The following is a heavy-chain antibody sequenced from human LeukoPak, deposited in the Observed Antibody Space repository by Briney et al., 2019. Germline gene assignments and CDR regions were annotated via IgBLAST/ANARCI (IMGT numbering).Heavy chain of an antibody. CDR2: IYNSESI. D-gene: IGHD6-13*01. CDR3: ARDRSSSYTRDWFDP. CDR1: GGSINGYY. V-gene: IGHV4-4*07. Sequence: KPSETLSLTCTVSGGSINGYYWSWIRQPAGKGLEWIGRIYNSESINYNPSLKSPVTMSTDTSKSQFSLKLNSVTAADTAVYYCARDRSSSYTRDWFDPWGQGALVTVSS. J-gene: IGHJ5*02.